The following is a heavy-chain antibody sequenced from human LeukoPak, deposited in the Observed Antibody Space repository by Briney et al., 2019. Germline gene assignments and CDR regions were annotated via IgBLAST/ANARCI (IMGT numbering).Heavy chain of an antibody. D-gene: IGHD6-13*01. CDR1: GFTFSSYG. J-gene: IGHJ6*03. V-gene: IGHV3-30*02. CDR3: ARDRELYSSSWYPLNYYYYYMDV. CDR2: IRYDGSNK. Sequence: GGSPRLSCAASGFTFSSYGMHWVRQAPGKGLEWVAFIRYDGSNKYYADSVKGRFTISRDNSKNTLYLQMNSLRAEDTAVYYCARDRELYSSSWYPLNYYYYYMDVWGKGTTVTVSS.